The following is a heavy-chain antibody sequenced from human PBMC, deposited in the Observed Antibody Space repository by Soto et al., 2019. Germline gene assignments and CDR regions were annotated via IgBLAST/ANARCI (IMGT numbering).Heavy chain of an antibody. V-gene: IGHV3-33*01. CDR1: GFTFSSYG. D-gene: IGHD3-22*01. J-gene: IGHJ4*02. Sequence: QVQLVESGGGVVQPGRSLRLSCAASGFTFSSYGMHWVRQAPGKGLEWVAVIWYDGSNKYYADSVKGRFTISRDNSENARYLQMNSRRAEDTAVYYCARGPHSYYCDSSGCLYWGQGTLVTVCS. CDR3: ARGPHSYYCDSSGCLY. CDR2: IWYDGSNK.